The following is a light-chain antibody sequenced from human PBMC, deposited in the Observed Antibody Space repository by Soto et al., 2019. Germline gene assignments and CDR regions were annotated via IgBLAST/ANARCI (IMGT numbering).Light chain of an antibody. J-gene: IGKJ2*01. CDR3: QQSYHTFRT. CDR2: RAS. V-gene: IGKV1-39*01. Sequence: DIQMTQSPSSLSASVGDRVTITCRARQSISMSLTWYQQKPGKAPKLLIYRASTLQRGVPSRFSGSGSGTDFTLTINSLQPEDFATYYCQQSYHTFRTFGQGTKLEIK. CDR1: QSISMS.